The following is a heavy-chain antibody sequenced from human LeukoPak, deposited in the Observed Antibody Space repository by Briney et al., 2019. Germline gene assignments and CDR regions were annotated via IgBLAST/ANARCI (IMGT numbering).Heavy chain of an antibody. D-gene: IGHD5-12*01. Sequence: GGSLRLSCAASGFTFSSYGMHWVRQAPGKGLEWVAFIRYDGSNKYYADSVKGRFTISRDNSKNTLYLQMNSLRAEDTAVYYCAKVGGYDDDFDYWGQGTLVTVSS. CDR1: GFTFSSYG. V-gene: IGHV3-30*02. CDR2: IRYDGSNK. CDR3: AKVGGYDDDFDY. J-gene: IGHJ4*02.